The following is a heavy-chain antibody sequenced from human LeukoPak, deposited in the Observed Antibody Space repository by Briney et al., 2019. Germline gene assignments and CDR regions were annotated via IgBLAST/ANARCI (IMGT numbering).Heavy chain of an antibody. D-gene: IGHD3-22*01. CDR3: AVTMIEMGYYYGMDV. J-gene: IGHJ6*02. Sequence: GASVKVSCTASGYTFTSYDINWVRQATGQGLEWMGWMSPNSGNTGYAQKFQGRVTITRNTSISTAYMELSSLRSEDTAVYYRAVTMIEMGYYYGMDVSGQRATVTVSS. CDR2: MSPNSGNT. CDR1: GYTFTSYD. V-gene: IGHV1-8*01.